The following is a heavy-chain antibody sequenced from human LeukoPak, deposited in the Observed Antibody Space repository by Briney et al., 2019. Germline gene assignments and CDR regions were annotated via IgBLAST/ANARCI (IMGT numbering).Heavy chain of an antibody. J-gene: IGHJ6*02. CDR1: GYTFTSYD. Sequence: ASVKVSCKASGYTFTSYDINWVRQATGQGLEWMGWMNPNSGSTGYAQKFQGRVTMTRNTSISTAYMELSSLRSEDTAVYYCARGDISSWPYYYYYYGMDVWGQGTTVTVSS. CDR2: MNPNSGST. V-gene: IGHV1-8*01. CDR3: ARGDISSWPYYYYYYGMDV. D-gene: IGHD6-13*01.